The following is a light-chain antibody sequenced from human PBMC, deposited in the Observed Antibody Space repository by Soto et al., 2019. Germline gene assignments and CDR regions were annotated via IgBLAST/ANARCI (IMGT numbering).Light chain of an antibody. CDR3: QQYYSSPLT. Sequence: DIQMTQSPSSLSASVGDRVTITCRARQSIRSYLNWYQQKLGKAPKLLIYTASNLQTGVPSRLSGSGSGTDFTRTISSLQPEDFATYYWQQYYSSPLTFGQGTKLEIK. CDR2: TAS. J-gene: IGKJ1*01. V-gene: IGKV1-39*01. CDR1: QSIRSY.